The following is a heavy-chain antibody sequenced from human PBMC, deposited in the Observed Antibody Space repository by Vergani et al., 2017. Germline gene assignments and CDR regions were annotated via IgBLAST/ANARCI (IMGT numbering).Heavy chain of an antibody. Sequence: QVQLVESGGGVVQRGVSLRLSCATSGFTLSNYDMQWIRQGPGRGLEFVAFIQFDGSNQYYADSVKGRFTLSGDFSKNTLYLQMNSLRTDDTATYYCAKHFRGWGIDYWGQGTQVIVSS. V-gene: IGHV3-30*02. CDR1: GFTLSNYD. D-gene: IGHD3-16*01. CDR3: AKHFRGWGIDY. CDR2: IQFDGSNQ. J-gene: IGHJ4*02.